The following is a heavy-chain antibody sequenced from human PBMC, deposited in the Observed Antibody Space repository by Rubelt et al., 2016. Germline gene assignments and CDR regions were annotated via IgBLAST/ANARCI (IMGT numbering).Heavy chain of an antibody. CDR3: AREGGVSGSYFFDY. J-gene: IGHJ4*02. CDR1: GGSITSSSYY. CDR2: IHYSANI. Sequence: QLQLQESGPGLVKPSETLSLTCSVSGGSITSSSYYWGWIRQPPGKGLEWIGFIHYSANIYYNPSLKSRITISIDTSKSQFSLKLSSGTAADTAVYYCAREGGVSGSYFFDYWGQGTLVTVSS. D-gene: IGHD3-10*01. V-gene: IGHV4-39*07.